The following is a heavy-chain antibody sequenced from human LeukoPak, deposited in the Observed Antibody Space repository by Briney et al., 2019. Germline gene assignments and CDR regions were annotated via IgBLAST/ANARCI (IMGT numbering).Heavy chain of an antibody. D-gene: IGHD6-19*01. J-gene: IGHJ5*02. CDR2: IYYSGRT. Sequence: SETLSLTCTVSGGSISPYIGSGLRQPPGKGREGIGFIYYSGRTNYSPSLKSRVTISLDMSKNQFSLKLSSVTAADTAVYYCARYSETVAGSPGWFDPWGQGTLVTVSS. CDR1: GGSISPYI. V-gene: IGHV4-59*13. CDR3: ARYSETVAGSPGWFDP.